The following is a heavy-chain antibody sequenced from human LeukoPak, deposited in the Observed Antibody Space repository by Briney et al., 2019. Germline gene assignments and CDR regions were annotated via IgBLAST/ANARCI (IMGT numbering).Heavy chain of an antibody. CDR1: GFTFSHYG. CDR3: AKDVQRGFDYSNSLEH. V-gene: IGHV3-33*06. Sequence: PGRSLRLSCEASGFTFSHYGMHWVRQAPGKGLEWVAVIWSDASNQYYAGSVKGRFTISRDNFKNTVSLQMNSLRAEDTAIYYCAKDVQRGFDYSNSLEHWGQGTLVTVSS. D-gene: IGHD4-11*01. J-gene: IGHJ4*02. CDR2: IWSDASNQ.